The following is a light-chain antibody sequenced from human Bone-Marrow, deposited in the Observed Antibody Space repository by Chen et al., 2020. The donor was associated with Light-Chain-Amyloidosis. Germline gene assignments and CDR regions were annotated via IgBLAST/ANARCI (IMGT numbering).Light chain of an antibody. CDR3: NSYSNSNSPYV. CDR1: TGDIDGYNY. V-gene: IGLV2-14*01. Sequence: QSALAQPASVSGSPGQSITISCTGTTGDIDGYNYVSWYQHHPGRAPKLILYEVSIRPSGVSKRFSGSKSGNTASLTISGLQADDEADYYCNSYSNSNSPYVFGTGTTVTVL. J-gene: IGLJ1*01. CDR2: EVS.